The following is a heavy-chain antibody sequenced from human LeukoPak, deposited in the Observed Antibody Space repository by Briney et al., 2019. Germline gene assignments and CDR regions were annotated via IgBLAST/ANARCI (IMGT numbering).Heavy chain of an antibody. Sequence: GGSLRLYCAASGFTFSSYSMNWVRQAPGKGLEWVSSISSSSSYIYYADSVKGRFTISRDNAKNSLYLQMNSLRAEDTAVYYCARDLPAIYSGYDLGYWGQGTLVTVSS. V-gene: IGHV3-21*01. J-gene: IGHJ4*02. D-gene: IGHD5-12*01. CDR1: GFTFSSYS. CDR3: ARDLPAIYSGYDLGY. CDR2: ISSSSSYI.